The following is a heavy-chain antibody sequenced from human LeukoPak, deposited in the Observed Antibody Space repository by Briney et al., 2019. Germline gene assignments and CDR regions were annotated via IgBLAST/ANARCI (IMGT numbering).Heavy chain of an antibody. CDR3: AGYYDSTGFWFDP. CDR2: IYYSGST. J-gene: IGHJ5*02. V-gene: IGHV4-59*01. CDR1: GGSFSYYY. Sequence: PSETLSLTCTVSGGSFSYYYWNWIRQTPGKGLEWIGYIYYSGSTNYNPSLKSRVTRSIDTSKNQFSLKLRSVTAADTAVYYCAGYYDSTGFWFDPWGQGTLVTVSS. D-gene: IGHD3-22*01.